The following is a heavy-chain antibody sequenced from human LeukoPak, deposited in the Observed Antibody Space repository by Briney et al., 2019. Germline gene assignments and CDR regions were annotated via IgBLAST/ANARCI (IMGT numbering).Heavy chain of an antibody. CDR3: AREDTMVFRY. Sequence: SETLSLTCTVSGGSISSYYWSWIRQPPGKGLEWIGYIYYSGSTNYNPSLKSRVSISVDTSKNQFSLKLSSVTAADTAVYYCAREDTMVFRYWGQGTLVTVSS. J-gene: IGHJ4*02. CDR2: IYYSGST. D-gene: IGHD3-10*01. V-gene: IGHV4-59*12. CDR1: GGSISSYY.